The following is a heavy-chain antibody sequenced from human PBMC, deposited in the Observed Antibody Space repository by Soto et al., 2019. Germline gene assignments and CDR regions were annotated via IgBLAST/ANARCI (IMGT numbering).Heavy chain of an antibody. CDR1: GFTFSSYS. D-gene: IGHD2-15*01. Sequence: GGSLRLSCAASGFTFSSYSMNWVRQAPGKGLEWVSSISSSSSYIYYADSVKGRFTISRDNAKNSLYLQMNSLRAEDTAVYYCARDCSGGSCYRAFDIWGQGTMVTVS. CDR2: ISSSSSYI. J-gene: IGHJ3*02. V-gene: IGHV3-21*01. CDR3: ARDCSGGSCYRAFDI.